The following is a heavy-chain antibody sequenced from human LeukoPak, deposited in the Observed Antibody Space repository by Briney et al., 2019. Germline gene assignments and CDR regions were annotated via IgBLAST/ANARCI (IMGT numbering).Heavy chain of an antibody. D-gene: IGHD2-2*02. CDR2: INPNSGGT. CDR3: ARGVDCSSTSCYNHYYYMDV. Sequence: ASVKVSCKASGYTFTGYYMHWVRQAPGQGLEWMGWINPNSGGTNYAQKFQGRVTMTRDTSISTAYMELSRLRSDDTAVYYCARGVDCSSTSCYNHYYYMDVWGKGTTVNVSS. J-gene: IGHJ6*03. CDR1: GYTFTGYY. V-gene: IGHV1-2*02.